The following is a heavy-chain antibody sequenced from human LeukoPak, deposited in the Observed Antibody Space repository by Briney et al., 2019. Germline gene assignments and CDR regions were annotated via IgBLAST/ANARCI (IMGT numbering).Heavy chain of an antibody. CDR3: ARGSGSNRPYFDY. J-gene: IGHJ4*02. Sequence: GGSLRFSCVASGFTFSDHCMDWVRQARGKGLEWVGRIRNKANSYTTYFAASVKGRFTISRDDSKSSLFLQMNSLKIEDTAVYYCARGSGSNRPYFDYWGQGTLATVSS. CDR1: GFTFSDHC. V-gene: IGHV3-72*01. CDR2: IRNKANSYTT. D-gene: IGHD3-10*01.